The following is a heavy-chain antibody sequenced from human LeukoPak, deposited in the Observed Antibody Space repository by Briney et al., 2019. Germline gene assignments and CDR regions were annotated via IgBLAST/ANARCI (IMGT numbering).Heavy chain of an antibody. Sequence: GVLRLSCAASGFTFSNYDMHWVRQAPGKGLEWVSAISSSSSYIYYADSIKGRFTISRDNAENSLCLQMNSLRAVDTAVYFCARGEEKATITALDSWGQGTLVTVSS. CDR1: GFTFSNYD. J-gene: IGHJ4*02. CDR3: ARGEEKATITALDS. D-gene: IGHD5-24*01. V-gene: IGHV3-21*01. CDR2: ISSSSSYI.